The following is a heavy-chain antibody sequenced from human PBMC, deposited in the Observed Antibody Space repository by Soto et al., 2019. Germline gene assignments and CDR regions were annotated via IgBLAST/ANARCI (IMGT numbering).Heavy chain of an antibody. CDR3: AKVWGVYGDYGSDY. CDR1: GFTFSSYG. V-gene: IGHV3-30*18. Sequence: GGSLRLSCAASGFTFSSYGMHWVRQAPGKGLEWVAVISYDGSNKYYADSVKGRFTISRDNSKNTLYLQMNSLRAEDTAVYYCAKVWGVYGDYGSDYWGQGTLVTVSS. J-gene: IGHJ4*02. D-gene: IGHD4-17*01. CDR2: ISYDGSNK.